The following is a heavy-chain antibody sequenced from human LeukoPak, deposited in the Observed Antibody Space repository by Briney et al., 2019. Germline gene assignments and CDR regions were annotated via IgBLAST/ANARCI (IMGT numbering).Heavy chain of an antibody. CDR3: ARDYQNYFDY. V-gene: IGHV3-48*01. CDR2: ISSSSSTI. J-gene: IGHJ4*02. D-gene: IGHD2-2*01. Sequence: PGGSLRLSCAASGFTFSSYSMNWVRQAPGKGLKWVSYISSSSSTIYYADSVKGRFTISRDNAKNSLYLQMNSLRAEDTAVYYCARDYQNYFDYWGQGTLVTVSS. CDR1: GFTFSSYS.